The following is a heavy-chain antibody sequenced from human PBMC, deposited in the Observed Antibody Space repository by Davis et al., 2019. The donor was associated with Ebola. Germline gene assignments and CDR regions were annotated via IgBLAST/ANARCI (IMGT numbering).Heavy chain of an antibody. V-gene: IGHV3-7*01. Sequence: PGGSLRLSCAASGFTFSSYWMSWVRQAPGKGLEWVANIKQDGSEKYYVDSVKGRFTISRDNAKNSLYLQMNSLRAEDTAVYYCARESLTVTTYYYGMDVWGQGTTVTVSS. D-gene: IGHD4-17*01. CDR3: ARESLTVTTYYYGMDV. J-gene: IGHJ6*02. CDR1: GFTFSSYW. CDR2: IKQDGSEK.